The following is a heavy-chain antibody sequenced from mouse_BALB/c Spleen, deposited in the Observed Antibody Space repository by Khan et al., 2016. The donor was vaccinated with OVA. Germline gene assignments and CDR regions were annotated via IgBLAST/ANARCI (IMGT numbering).Heavy chain of an antibody. CDR1: GYTFTTAG. J-gene: IGHJ4*01. V-gene: IGHV9-4*02. CDR3: ARGGAAYYRNDGGAMEY. CDR2: INTHSGVP. Sequence: QIQLVLSGPELKKPGETVRISCKASGYTFTTAGMQWVQKMPGKGLKWIGWINTHSGVPKYAEDFKGRFAFSLETSASTAYLQITNLKNEDTATYFCARGGAAYYRNDGGAMEYWGQGTSVTVSS. D-gene: IGHD2-14*01.